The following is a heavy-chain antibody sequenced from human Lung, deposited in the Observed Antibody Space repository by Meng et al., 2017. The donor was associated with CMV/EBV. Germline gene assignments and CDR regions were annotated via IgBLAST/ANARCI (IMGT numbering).Heavy chain of an antibody. V-gene: IGHV1-2*02. J-gene: IGHJ4*02. CDR2: INPNSGAT. D-gene: IGHD2-2*02. CDR1: TFTAYD. CDR3: ARATENFVVEPPAILFAY. Sequence: TFTAYDRRWGRQAPGQGREWMGWINPNSGATNYAQKFQGRVTMTRDASISTAYMELRRLTSDDTAVYYCARATENFVVEPPAILFAYWGQGTLVTVSS.